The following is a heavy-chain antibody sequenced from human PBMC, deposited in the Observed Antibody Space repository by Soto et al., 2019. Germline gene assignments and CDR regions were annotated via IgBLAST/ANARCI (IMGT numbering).Heavy chain of an antibody. V-gene: IGHV3-23*01. Sequence: EVQLLESGGGLVQPGGSLRLSCAASGFTFSSYAMSWVRQAPGKGLEWVSAISGSGGSTYYADSVKGRFTISRDNSMSTLYLQMNSLRGEDTAVYYCAKDPRGSGWYSPSGLLDYWGPGTLVTVSS. D-gene: IGHD6-19*01. CDR2: ISGSGGST. CDR1: GFTFSSYA. J-gene: IGHJ4*02. CDR3: AKDPRGSGWYSPSGLLDY.